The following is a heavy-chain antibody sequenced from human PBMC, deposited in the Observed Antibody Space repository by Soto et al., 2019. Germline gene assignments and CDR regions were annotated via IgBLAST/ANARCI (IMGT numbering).Heavy chain of an antibody. Sequence: EVQLVESGGGLVQPGRSLRLSCAASGFTFDDYAMHWVRQAPGQGLEWVSGISWNSGSIGYADSVKGRFTISRDNAKNSLYLQINSLRAADTSLYYCAKARGSGDYGDYFYFDYWGQGTLVTVSS. CDR2: ISWNSGSI. D-gene: IGHD4-17*01. V-gene: IGHV3-9*01. CDR3: AKARGSGDYGDYFYFDY. CDR1: GFTFDDYA. J-gene: IGHJ4*02.